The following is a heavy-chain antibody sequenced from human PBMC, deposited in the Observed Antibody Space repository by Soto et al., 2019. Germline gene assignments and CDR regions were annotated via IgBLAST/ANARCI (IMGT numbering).Heavy chain of an antibody. CDR1: GYTISSGYY. D-gene: IGHD3-22*01. Sequence: SETLSLTCAVSGYTISSGYYWGWIRQPPGKGLEWIGSIYHSGSTYYNPSLKSRVTISADTSKNQFSLKLSSVTAADTAVYYCARVPTYYYDSSGFNWFDPWGQGTLVTVS. CDR2: IYHSGST. J-gene: IGHJ5*02. CDR3: ARVPTYYYDSSGFNWFDP. V-gene: IGHV4-38-2*01.